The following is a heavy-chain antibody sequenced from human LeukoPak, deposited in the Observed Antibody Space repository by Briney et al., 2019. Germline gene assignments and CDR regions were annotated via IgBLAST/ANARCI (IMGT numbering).Heavy chain of an antibody. J-gene: IGHJ6*02. D-gene: IGHD3-10*01. V-gene: IGHV3-23*01. CDR1: GFTFSSYA. Sequence: GGSLSLSCAASGFTFSSYAMTWVRQAPGKGLEWVSTISGTGSSTYYADSVKGRFTISRDNSKNTLSLQMNSLRAEGTAVYNCAKSYYYGSGSAYYYYYTMDVWGQGTTVTVSS. CDR3: AKSYYYGSGSAYYYYYTMDV. CDR2: ISGTGSST.